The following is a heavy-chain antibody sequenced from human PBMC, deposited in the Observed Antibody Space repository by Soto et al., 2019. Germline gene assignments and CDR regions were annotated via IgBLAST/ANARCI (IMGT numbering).Heavy chain of an antibody. D-gene: IGHD1-1*01. CDR3: AKENWNTYYSYYYMDV. CDR2: IHKNDGTV. Sequence: GGSLRLSCAASGFTFSSYSMNWVRQAPGKGLEWISYIHKNDGTVYYADSVRGRFTISRDDAKNSVYLQMNSLRAEDTAVYYCAKENWNTYYSYYYMDVWGKGTRVTVSS. J-gene: IGHJ6*03. CDR1: GFTFSSYS. V-gene: IGHV3-48*01.